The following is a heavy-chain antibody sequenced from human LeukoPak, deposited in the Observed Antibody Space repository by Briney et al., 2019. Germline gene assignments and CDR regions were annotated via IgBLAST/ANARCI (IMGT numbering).Heavy chain of an antibody. D-gene: IGHD2-21*02. J-gene: IGHJ4*02. CDR1: GFTFSSYA. V-gene: IGHV3-30*04. CDR3: AREARAYCGGDCYSFAY. CDR2: ISYDGSNK. Sequence: PGRSLRLSCAASGFTFSSYAMHWVRQAPGKGLEWVAVISYDGSNKYYADSVKGRFTISRDNSKNALYLQMNSLRAEDTAVYYCAREARAYCGGDCYSFAYWGQGTLVTVFS.